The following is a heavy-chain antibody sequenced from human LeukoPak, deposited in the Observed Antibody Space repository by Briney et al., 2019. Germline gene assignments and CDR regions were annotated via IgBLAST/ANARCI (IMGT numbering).Heavy chain of an antibody. J-gene: IGHJ4*02. D-gene: IGHD2-15*01. CDR2: FDPEDGET. Sequence: ASVKVSCKVSGYTLSELSMHWVRQAPGRGLEWMGGFDPEDGETVYAQKFQGRLTMTEDTSTDTAYMELSSLRSDDTAVYYCATDPVGYCTANGCYSVDYWGQGTLVTVSS. CDR3: ATDPVGYCTANGCYSVDY. V-gene: IGHV1-24*01. CDR1: GYTLSELS.